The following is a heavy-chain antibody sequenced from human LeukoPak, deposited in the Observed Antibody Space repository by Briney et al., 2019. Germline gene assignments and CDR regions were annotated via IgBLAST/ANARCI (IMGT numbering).Heavy chain of an antibody. CDR2: ISGSGGST. Sequence: GGALRLSCAASGFTFSSYAMSWARQAPGKGLEWVSAISGSGGSTYYADSVKGRFTISRDNSKNTLYLQMNSLRAEDTAVYYCAKVVFCSSTSCPPEFDYWGQGTLVTVSS. V-gene: IGHV3-23*01. CDR3: AKVVFCSSTSCPPEFDY. D-gene: IGHD2-2*01. CDR1: GFTFSSYA. J-gene: IGHJ4*02.